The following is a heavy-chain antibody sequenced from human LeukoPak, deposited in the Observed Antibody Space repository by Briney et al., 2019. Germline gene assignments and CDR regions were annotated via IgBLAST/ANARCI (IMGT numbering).Heavy chain of an antibody. CDR3: AKGYYGSGSYGWFDY. J-gene: IGHJ4*02. D-gene: IGHD3-10*01. CDR2: ISGSGDRT. V-gene: IGHV3-23*01. CDR1: TFNFGLYV. Sequence: GGSLRLSCEASTFNFGLYVMTWARQAPGKGLGWVSTISGSGDRTYYADSVKGRFTISRDNSKNTLFLHMNSLRAEDTAVYSCAKGYYGSGSYGWFDYWGQGTLVTVSS.